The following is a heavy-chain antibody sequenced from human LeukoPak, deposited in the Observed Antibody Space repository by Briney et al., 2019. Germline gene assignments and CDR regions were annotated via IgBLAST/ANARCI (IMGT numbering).Heavy chain of an antibody. D-gene: IGHD3-10*01. J-gene: IGHJ4*02. V-gene: IGHV3-53*01. Sequence: GGSLRLSCAASGFTFSSYAMSWVRQAPGKGLEWVSVIFSGGSAYYADPVKGRFTISRDNSKSTVYLQMDSLRAEDTAVYYCARSSPYDSGTRRYAGFLFDYWGQGTLVTVSS. CDR3: ARSSPYDSGTRRYAGFLFDY. CDR2: IFSGGSA. CDR1: GFTFSSYA.